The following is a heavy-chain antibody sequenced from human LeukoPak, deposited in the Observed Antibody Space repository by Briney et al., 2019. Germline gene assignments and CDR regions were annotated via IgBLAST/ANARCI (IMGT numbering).Heavy chain of an antibody. CDR3: ARGGGSYSGGKFDY. Sequence: GGSLRLSCATSGFTFSGYWMNWVRQAPGKGLEWVANIKRDEGDTYYLDSVRGRFTISRDNAKNSLYLQLNSLRGEDTAVYYCARGGGSYSGGKFDYWGQGTLVTVSS. D-gene: IGHD1-26*01. J-gene: IGHJ4*02. CDR2: IKRDEGDT. V-gene: IGHV3-7*01. CDR1: GFTFSGYW.